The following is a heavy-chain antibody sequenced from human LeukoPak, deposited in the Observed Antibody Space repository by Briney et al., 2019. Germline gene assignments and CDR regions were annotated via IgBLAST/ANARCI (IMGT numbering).Heavy chain of an antibody. CDR2: TWYDGSNK. CDR3: AKGEVAGPMNFDY. J-gene: IGHJ4*02. D-gene: IGHD6-19*01. CDR1: GFTFSSYG. V-gene: IGHV3-33*06. Sequence: GRSLRLSCAASGFTFSSYGMHWVRQAPGKGLEWVAVTWYDGSNKYYADSVKGRFTISRDNSKNTLYLQMNSLRAEDTAVYYCAKGEVAGPMNFDYWGQGTLVTVSS.